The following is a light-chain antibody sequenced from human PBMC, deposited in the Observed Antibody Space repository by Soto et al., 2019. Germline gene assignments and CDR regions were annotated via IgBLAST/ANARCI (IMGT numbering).Light chain of an antibody. Sequence: EIVMTQSPATLSVSPGERATLSCRASQSVSNNLAWYQKKPGQAPRLLIYGASTRATGIPARFSGSGSGTEFTLTISSLQSEDFAVYYCQPHNNWWTFGQGTRVEIK. CDR3: QPHNNWWT. CDR2: GAS. V-gene: IGKV3-15*01. CDR1: QSVSNN. J-gene: IGKJ1*01.